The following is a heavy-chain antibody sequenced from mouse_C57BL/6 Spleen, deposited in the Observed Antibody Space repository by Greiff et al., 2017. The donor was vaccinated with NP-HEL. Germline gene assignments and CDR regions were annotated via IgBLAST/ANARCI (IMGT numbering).Heavy chain of an antibody. V-gene: IGHV1-54*01. CDR1: GYAFTNYL. D-gene: IGHD3-1*01. J-gene: IGHJ3*01. Sequence: VQLHQSGAELVRPGTSVKVSCKASGYAFTNYLIEWVKQRPGQGLEWIGVINPGSGGTNYNEKFKGKATLTADKSSSTAYMQLSSLTSEDSAVYFCARGLRQRFAYWGQGTLVTVSA. CDR3: ARGLRQRFAY. CDR2: INPGSGGT.